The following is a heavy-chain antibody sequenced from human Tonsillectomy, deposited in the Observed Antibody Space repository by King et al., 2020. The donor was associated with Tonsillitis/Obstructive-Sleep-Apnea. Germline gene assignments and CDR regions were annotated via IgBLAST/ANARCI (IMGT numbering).Heavy chain of an antibody. CDR3: AGENWSSSTSSRFTNWFDP. CDR2: INPSGGST. V-gene: IGHV1-46*01. J-gene: IGHJ5*02. CDR1: GYTFTSYY. D-gene: IGHD2-2*01. Sequence: QLVQSGAEVKKPGASVKVSCKASGYTFTSYYMHWVRQAPGQGLEWMGIINPSGGSTSYAQKFQGRVTMTRDTSTSTVYMELSSLRSEDTAVYYCAGENWSSSTSSRFTNWFDPWGQGTLVTVSS.